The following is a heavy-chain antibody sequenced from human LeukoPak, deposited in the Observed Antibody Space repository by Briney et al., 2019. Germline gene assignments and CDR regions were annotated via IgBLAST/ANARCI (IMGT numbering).Heavy chain of an antibody. CDR2: INSDTNIT. Sequence: GGSLRLSCVASGFSLSSYPMNWVRQAPGKGLEWVSHINSDTNITPYTASVSGRFTISRDNAKNSVYLQMNSLRAEDTAVYYCATRNNGCPYHWGQGTLVTVSS. V-gene: IGHV3-48*04. J-gene: IGHJ4*02. CDR1: GFSLSSYP. CDR3: ATRNNGCPYH. D-gene: IGHD5-24*01.